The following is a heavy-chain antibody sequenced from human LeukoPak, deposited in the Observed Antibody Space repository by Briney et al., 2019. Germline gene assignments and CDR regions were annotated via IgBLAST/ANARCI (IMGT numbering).Heavy chain of an antibody. CDR2: ISGSGVTT. Sequence: GGSLRLSCAASGFTFSSYAMSWVRQAPGKGLEWVSAISGSGVTTHYAGSVKGRFTISRDNSKNTVYLQMNRLRVEDTALYYCVRSLDYWGQGTLVTVSS. CDR3: VRSLDY. V-gene: IGHV3-23*01. J-gene: IGHJ4*02. CDR1: GFTFSSYA.